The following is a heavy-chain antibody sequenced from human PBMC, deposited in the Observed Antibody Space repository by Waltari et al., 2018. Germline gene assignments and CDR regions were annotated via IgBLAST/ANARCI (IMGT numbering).Heavy chain of an antibody. Sequence: QITLKESGPTLVKPTQTLTLTCTFSGFSLSTSGVGVGWIRQPPGKALEWLALIYWNKYKHNSPSLKSKHPIAKDTYKNQVVLTMNNMDPVDTATYYCAHRRGWGEVPAAFNFDYCGQGTLLTVSS. CDR2: IYWNKYK. CDR3: AHRRGWGEVPAAFNFDY. V-gene: IGHV2-5*01. D-gene: IGHD2-2*01. CDR1: GFSLSTSGVG. J-gene: IGHJ4*02.